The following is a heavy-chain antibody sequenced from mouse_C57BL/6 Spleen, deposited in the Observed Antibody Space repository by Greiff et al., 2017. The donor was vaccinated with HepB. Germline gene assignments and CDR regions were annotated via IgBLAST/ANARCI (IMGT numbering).Heavy chain of an antibody. CDR3: ARLYDYDGVLDY. Sequence: EVQLVESGGDLVKPGGSLKLSCAASGFTFSSYGMSWVRQTPDKRLEWVATISSGGSYTYYPDSVKGRFTISRDNAKNTLYLQMSSLKSEDTAMYYCARLYDYDGVLDYWGQGTTLTVSS. CDR1: GFTFSSYG. D-gene: IGHD2-4*01. V-gene: IGHV5-6*01. J-gene: IGHJ2*01. CDR2: ISSGGSYT.